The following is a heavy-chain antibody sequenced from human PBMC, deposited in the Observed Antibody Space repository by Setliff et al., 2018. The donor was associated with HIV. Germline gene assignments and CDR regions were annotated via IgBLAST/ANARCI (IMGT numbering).Heavy chain of an antibody. V-gene: IGHV3-48*03. Sequence: PGGSLRLSCAASGFTFSNYEMNWVRQAPGKGLEWVPYISRGGRTKYYADSVKGRFTISRDNAKNSLYLQMNSLRAEDTTIYYCARVPVMATITYWYFDLWGRGTLVTVSS. D-gene: IGHD5-12*01. CDR3: ARVPVMATITYWYFDL. CDR2: ISRGGRTK. J-gene: IGHJ2*01. CDR1: GFTFSNYE.